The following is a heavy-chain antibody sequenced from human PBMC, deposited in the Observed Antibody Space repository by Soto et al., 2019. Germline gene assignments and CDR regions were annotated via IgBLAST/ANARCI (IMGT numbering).Heavy chain of an antibody. CDR2: ISSSGSII. CDR1: GFTFSDYY. CDR3: ARDQGYYESSGYFDY. J-gene: IGHJ4*02. V-gene: IGHV3-11*01. D-gene: IGHD3-22*01. Sequence: GGSLRLACAASGFTFSDYYMSWIRQAPGKGLEWVSYISSSGSIIYYADSVKGRFTISRDNAKNSLYLQMNSLRAEDTAVYYCARDQGYYESSGYFDYWGQGTLVTVSS.